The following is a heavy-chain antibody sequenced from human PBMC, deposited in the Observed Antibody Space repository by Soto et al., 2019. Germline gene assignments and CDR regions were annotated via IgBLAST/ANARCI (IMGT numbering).Heavy chain of an antibody. D-gene: IGHD1-26*01. CDR3: ARRGGSSVDS. J-gene: IGHJ4*02. Sequence: EVQLVQSGAEVKKPGESLKISCQGSGYRFSSYWIAWVRQMPGKGLELMGIIYPGDSDTRYRPSFQGQVTISADKSVRTAYLQWSSLKASDSAMYYCARRGGSSVDSWGQGTLVTVSS. CDR2: IYPGDSDT. CDR1: GYRFSSYW. V-gene: IGHV5-51*01.